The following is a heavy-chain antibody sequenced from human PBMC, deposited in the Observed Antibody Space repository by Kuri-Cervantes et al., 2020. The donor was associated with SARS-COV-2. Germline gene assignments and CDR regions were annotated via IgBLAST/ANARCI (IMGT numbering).Heavy chain of an antibody. Sequence: GGSLRLSCAASGFTFSSYSMNWVRQAPGKGLEWVSYISSSSSTIYYADSVKGRFTISRDNAKNSLYLQMNSLRAEDTAVYYCARIVAARPYNYYGMDVWGQGTTVTVSS. CDR2: ISSSSSTI. CDR3: ARIVAARPYNYYGMDV. CDR1: GFTFSSYS. V-gene: IGHV3-48*04. D-gene: IGHD6-6*01. J-gene: IGHJ6*02.